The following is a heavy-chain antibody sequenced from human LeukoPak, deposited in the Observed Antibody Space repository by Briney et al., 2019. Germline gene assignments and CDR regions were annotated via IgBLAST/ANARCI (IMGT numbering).Heavy chain of an antibody. V-gene: IGHV3-21*01. J-gene: IGHJ4*02. CDR2: IGSGSRYK. Sequence: SGVSRGGYKRRSGRPPSREREEVGSFIGSGSRYKNYVDSVRGRFTISRDNAKNSLYLQMNSLRAEDTAVYFCASGVIIATAGSLDYWGQGTLVTVSS. CDR3: ASGVIIATAGSLDY. CDR1: GVSRGGYK. D-gene: IGHD6-13*01.